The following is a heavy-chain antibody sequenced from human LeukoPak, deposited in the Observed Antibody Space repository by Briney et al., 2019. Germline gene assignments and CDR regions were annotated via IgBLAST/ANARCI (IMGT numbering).Heavy chain of an antibody. J-gene: IGHJ4*02. Sequence: GGSLRLSCAASGFTFSSYWMHWVRQAPGKGLVWVSRINSDGSSTSCADSVKGRFTISRDNAKNTLYLQMNSLRAEDTAVYYCARDHEGQQLVQLDYWGQGTLVTVSS. CDR3: ARDHEGQQLVQLDY. V-gene: IGHV3-74*01. D-gene: IGHD6-13*01. CDR2: INSDGSST. CDR1: GFTFSSYW.